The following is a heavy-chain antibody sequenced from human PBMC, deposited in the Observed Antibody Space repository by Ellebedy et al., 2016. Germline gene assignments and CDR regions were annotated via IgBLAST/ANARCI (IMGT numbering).Heavy chain of an antibody. Sequence: GGSLRLXCNTYGFIFGDYAMSWFRQAPGKGLEWVSFIRSEAYGGTTEHAASVKGRFTISRDDSKSIVYLQMNSLKIDDTAVYYCTRVRLAPGFHFDYWGQGTLVTVSS. CDR1: GFIFGDYA. CDR3: TRVRLAPGFHFDY. V-gene: IGHV3-49*03. D-gene: IGHD3-16*01. J-gene: IGHJ4*02. CDR2: IRSEAYGGTT.